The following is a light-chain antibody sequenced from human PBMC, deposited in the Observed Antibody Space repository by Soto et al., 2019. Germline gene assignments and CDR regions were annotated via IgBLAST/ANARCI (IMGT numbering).Light chain of an antibody. CDR1: QNINNW. V-gene: IGKV1-5*01. J-gene: IGKJ1*01. CDR3: QHMRT. CDR2: DAS. Sequence: DLQMTQSPSTLSASIGDRVTITFRARQNINNWMAWDQQTPGKAPKLLIYDASTLESGVPSRFSGSGFGTEFSLTISSLQPDDFGSYYCQHMRTFGQGTKVDIK.